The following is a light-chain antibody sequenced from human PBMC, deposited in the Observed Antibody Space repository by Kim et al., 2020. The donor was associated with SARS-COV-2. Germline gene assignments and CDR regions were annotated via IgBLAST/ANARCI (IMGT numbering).Light chain of an antibody. J-gene: IGKJ1*01. CDR2: DVS. V-gene: IGKV3-11*01. Sequence: SSSPGERATLSCRASHSVNSYLFWYQQKPGQPPRLLSYDVSNRASGIPARFSGSGSGTDFTLTISSLEPEDFAVYYCQQRSNWPPTFGQGTKVDIK. CDR3: QQRSNWPPT. CDR1: HSVNSY.